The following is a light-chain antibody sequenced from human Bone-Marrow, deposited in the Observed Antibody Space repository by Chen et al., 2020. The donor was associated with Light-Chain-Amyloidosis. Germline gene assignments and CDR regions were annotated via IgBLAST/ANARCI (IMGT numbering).Light chain of an antibody. CDR3: SSITDSTTWV. V-gene: IGLV2-14*03. CDR1: SSDIGGNKY. Sequence: QSSLTQPASVSGSPGQSLPIPCTGSSSDIGGNKYVSWYQHYPGKAPRLMIYDVNNRPSGVSNRFSGSKSGSTASLTISGLQAEDEAAYYCSSITDSTTWVFGGGTKVTVL. CDR2: DVN. J-gene: IGLJ3*02.